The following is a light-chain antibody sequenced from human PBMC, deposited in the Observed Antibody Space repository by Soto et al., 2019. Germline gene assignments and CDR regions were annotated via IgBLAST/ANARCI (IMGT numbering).Light chain of an antibody. V-gene: IGKV3-20*01. CDR3: QQYGSSLSIT. Sequence: EVVGTQSPGTLSLSTGERATLSCRASQSVSSSYLAWYQQKPGQAPRLLIYGASSRATGIPDRFSGSGSGTDFTLTISRLEPEDFAVYYCQQYGSSLSITFGQGTRLEIK. J-gene: IGKJ5*01. CDR1: QSVSSSY. CDR2: GAS.